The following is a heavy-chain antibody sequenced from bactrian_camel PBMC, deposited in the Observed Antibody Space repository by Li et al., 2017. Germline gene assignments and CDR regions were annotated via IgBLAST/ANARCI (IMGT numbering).Heavy chain of an antibody. CDR3: ARGRLWFEY. J-gene: IGHJ4*01. Sequence: VQLVESGGGLVQPGGSLRLSRAASGFTFSSYGMSWVRQAPGKGLERVSSIYGDGINTDYADSVKGRFTISRDNAKNTVYLQMNSLKSDDTARYYCARGRLWFEYWGQGTQVTVS. CDR1: GFTFSSYG. D-gene: IGHD2*01. V-gene: IGHV3-2*01. CDR2: IYGDGINT.